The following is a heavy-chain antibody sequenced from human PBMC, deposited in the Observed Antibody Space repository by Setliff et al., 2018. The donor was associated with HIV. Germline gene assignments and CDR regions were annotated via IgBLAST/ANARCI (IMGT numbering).Heavy chain of an antibody. CDR2: ISGSSSYI. D-gene: IGHD6-19*01. CDR1: GFRIGDYA. V-gene: IGHV3-21*05. J-gene: IGHJ4*02. Sequence: GGSLRLSCSASGFRIGDYAITWVRQAPGKGLEWISDISGSSSYIKYADSVKGRFTISRDNSKNTLYLQMSSLRAEDTAMYYCAKDPFLRQAVPGGVDYWGQGTLVTVSS. CDR3: AKDPFLRQAVPGGVDY.